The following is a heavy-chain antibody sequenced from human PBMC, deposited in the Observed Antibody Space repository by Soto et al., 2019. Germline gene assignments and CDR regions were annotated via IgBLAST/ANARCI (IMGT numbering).Heavy chain of an antibody. D-gene: IGHD3-9*01. CDR2: INQDATVK. Sequence: GGSLRLSCGASGFNFGDYWMSWVRLAPGRGLEWVANINQDATVKKYADSVRGRFAISRDNADYSLHRQLTNLGPEDTAVNYGARDGGWTPEVIPNIFFDYWAQEPWSPSPQ. J-gene: IGHJ4*01. CDR3: ARDGGWTPEVIPNIFFDY. CDR1: GFNFGDYW. V-gene: IGHV3-7*04.